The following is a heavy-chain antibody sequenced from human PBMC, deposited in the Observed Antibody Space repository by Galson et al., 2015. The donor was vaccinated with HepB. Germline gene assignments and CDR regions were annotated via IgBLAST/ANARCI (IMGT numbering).Heavy chain of an antibody. CDR3: AKDQWPSIWYSSSRNWFDP. CDR1: GFTFSSYG. Sequence: SLRLSCAASGFTFSSYGMHWVRQAPGKGLEWVAVISYDGSNKYYADSVKGRFTISRDNSKNTLYLQMNSLRAEDTAVYYCAKDQWPSIWYSSSRNWFDPWGQGTLVTVSS. V-gene: IGHV3-30*18. J-gene: IGHJ5*02. D-gene: IGHD6-19*01. CDR2: ISYDGSNK.